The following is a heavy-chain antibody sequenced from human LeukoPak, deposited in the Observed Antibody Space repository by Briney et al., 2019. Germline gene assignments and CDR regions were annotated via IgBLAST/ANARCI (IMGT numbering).Heavy chain of an antibody. Sequence: SVKVSCETSGGNFVTYATNWVRQVPGQGLEWMGRIIPAISRTDYTYNFEDRVTITADDSATTAYLEVTNLRPEDTAMYYCTRVADSNLVSDAFDVWGQGTMVTVSS. V-gene: IGHV1-69*11. D-gene: IGHD2-21*01. CDR3: TRVADSNLVSDAFDV. CDR2: IIPAISRT. J-gene: IGHJ3*01. CDR1: GGNFVTYA.